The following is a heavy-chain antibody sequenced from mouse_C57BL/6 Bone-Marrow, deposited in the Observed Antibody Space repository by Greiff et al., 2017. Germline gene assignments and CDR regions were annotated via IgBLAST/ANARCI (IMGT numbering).Heavy chain of an antibody. J-gene: IGHJ4*01. CDR2: ISSGGSYT. CDR3: ARLAGYYAMDY. V-gene: IGHV5-6*01. D-gene: IGHD3-3*01. Sequence: EVHLVQSGGDLVKPGASLKLSCAASGFTFSSYGMSWVRQTPDKRLEWVATISSGGSYTYYPDSVKGRFTISRDNATNTLYLQMSSLKSEDTAMYYCARLAGYYAMDYWGQGTSVTVSS. CDR1: GFTFSSYG.